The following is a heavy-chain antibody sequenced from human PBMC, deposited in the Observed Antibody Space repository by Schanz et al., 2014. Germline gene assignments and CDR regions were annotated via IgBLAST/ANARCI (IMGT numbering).Heavy chain of an antibody. CDR2: INPNSGTT. J-gene: IGHJ4*02. CDR3: ARAFGGYDPAGALDY. Sequence: QVQLVQSGAEVKKPGSSMKVSCKASGGTSSTYPINWLRQAPGQGLEWMGWINPNSGTTNYAQKFQGWVTMTRDTSISTAYMELSRLKSDDTAVYYCARAFGGYDPAGALDYWGQGTLVTVSS. D-gene: IGHD5-12*01. V-gene: IGHV1-2*04. CDR1: GGTSSTYP.